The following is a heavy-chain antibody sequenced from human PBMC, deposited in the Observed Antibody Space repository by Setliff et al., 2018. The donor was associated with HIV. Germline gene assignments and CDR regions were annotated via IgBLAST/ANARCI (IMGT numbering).Heavy chain of an antibody. CDR3: ARPRRVRSRAWYWFDI. D-gene: IGHD6-19*01. J-gene: IGHJ5*02. Sequence: PSETLSLTCAASGYSINSGFSRAWIRQPPGQGPQWIGSIHQSGSIYCNPSLQSRVTISVDSSKNQFSLNLFSVTAADTAVYYCARPRRVRSRAWYWFDIWGQGNLVTVSS. CDR2: IHQSGSI. CDR1: GYSINSGFS. V-gene: IGHV4-38-2*01.